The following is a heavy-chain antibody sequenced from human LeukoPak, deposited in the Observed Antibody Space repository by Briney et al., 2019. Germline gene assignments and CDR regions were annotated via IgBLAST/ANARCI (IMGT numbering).Heavy chain of an antibody. CDR3: AREGRIAAANSDAFDI. J-gene: IGHJ3*02. D-gene: IGHD6-13*01. Sequence: GGSLRLSCAASGFTVSSNYMSWVRQAPGKGLEWVSVIYSGGSTYYADSVKGRSTISRDNSKNTLYLQMNSLRAEDTAVYYCAREGRIAAANSDAFDIWGQGTMVTVSS. CDR1: GFTVSSNY. V-gene: IGHV3-53*01. CDR2: IYSGGST.